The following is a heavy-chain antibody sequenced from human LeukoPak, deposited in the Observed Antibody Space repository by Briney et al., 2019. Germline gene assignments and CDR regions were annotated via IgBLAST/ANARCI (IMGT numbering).Heavy chain of an antibody. CDR1: GFTVSSNY. Sequence: GGSLRLSCAASGFTVSSNYMSWVRQAPGKGLGWVSVIYSGGSTYYADSVKGRFTISRDNSKNTLYLQMNSLRAEDTAVYYCARDLGDFGGDYWGQGTLVTVSS. CDR3: ARDLGDFGGDY. D-gene: IGHD3-10*01. CDR2: IYSGGST. V-gene: IGHV3-53*01. J-gene: IGHJ4*02.